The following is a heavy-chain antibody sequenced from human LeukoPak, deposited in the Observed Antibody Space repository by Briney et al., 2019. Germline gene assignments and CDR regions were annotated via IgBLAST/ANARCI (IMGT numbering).Heavy chain of an antibody. J-gene: IGHJ3*02. Sequence: GGSLRLSCAASGFTFNTYAMSWVRQAPGKGLEWVSSMSGSGSSTYYADSVKGRFTISRDNSKNTLYLQMNSLRAEDTAVYYCARGAYCSGSRCPGAFDIWGQGTMVTVSS. CDR2: MSGSGSST. V-gene: IGHV3-23*01. D-gene: IGHD2-15*01. CDR3: ARGAYCSGSRCPGAFDI. CDR1: GFTFNTYA.